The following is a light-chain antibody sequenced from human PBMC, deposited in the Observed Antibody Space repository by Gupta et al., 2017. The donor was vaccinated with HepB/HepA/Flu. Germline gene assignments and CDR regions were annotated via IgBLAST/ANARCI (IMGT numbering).Light chain of an antibody. CDR2: DAT. CDR1: QDINYY. Sequence: DIQMTQSPSFLSASVGDRVTITCQASQDINYYLIWYQHKPGKAPKLLIYDATNLETRVASRFTGSGSGTDFTLTISSLQPEDIATYYCQQYENLPYTFGQGTKVEMK. J-gene: IGKJ2*01. V-gene: IGKV1-33*01. CDR3: QQYENLPYT.